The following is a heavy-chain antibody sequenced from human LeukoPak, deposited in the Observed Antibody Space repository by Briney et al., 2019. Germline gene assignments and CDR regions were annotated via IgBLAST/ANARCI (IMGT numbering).Heavy chain of an antibody. CDR3: AKDGKGAPVAGTGYFDY. CDR1: GFTFSSYA. J-gene: IGHJ4*02. Sequence: GASLRLSCAASGFTFSSYAMSWVRQAPGKGLEWVSVISDSGGNTYYADSVKGRFTISRDNSKNTLYLQMNSLRAEDTAIYYCAKDGKGAPVAGTGYFDYWGQGTLVTVSS. D-gene: IGHD6-19*01. CDR2: ISDSGGNT. V-gene: IGHV3-23*01.